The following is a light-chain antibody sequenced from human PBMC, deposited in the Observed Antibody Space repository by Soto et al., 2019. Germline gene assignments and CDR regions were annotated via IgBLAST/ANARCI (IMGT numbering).Light chain of an antibody. Sequence: QSALTQSASVSGSPGQSITISCTGTSSDVGGYNYVSWYQQHPGNAPKLIIYDVSNRPSGVSTRFSGSKSGNPASLTISGLQAEDEADYSCSSYTSTNSWVFGGGTKLTVL. CDR3: SSYTSTNSWV. V-gene: IGLV2-14*01. J-gene: IGLJ3*02. CDR1: SSDVGGYNY. CDR2: DVS.